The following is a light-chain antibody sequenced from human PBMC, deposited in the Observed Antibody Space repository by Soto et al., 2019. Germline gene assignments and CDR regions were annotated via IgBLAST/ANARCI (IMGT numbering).Light chain of an antibody. CDR1: QSVSSY. CDR3: QQRSDWPWT. J-gene: IGKJ1*01. Sequence: EIVLTQSPATLSLAPGERATLSCRASQSVSSYLAWYQQKPGQAPRLLMYEASTRATGIPARFSGGGSGTDFTLTISSLEPEDFAVYYCQQRSDWPWTFGQGIKVDIK. V-gene: IGKV3-11*01. CDR2: EAS.